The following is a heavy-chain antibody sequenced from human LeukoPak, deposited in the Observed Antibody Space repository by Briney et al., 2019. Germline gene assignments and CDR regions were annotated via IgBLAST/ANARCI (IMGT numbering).Heavy chain of an antibody. Sequence: HPGGSLRLSCAASGFTFSGSAMHWVRQASGKGLEWVGRIRSKANSYATAYAASVKGRFTISRDDSTNTAYLQMNSLKTEDTAVYYCTRPVAVAGNWGEAFDIWGQGTMVTVSS. CDR2: IRSKANSYAT. J-gene: IGHJ3*02. D-gene: IGHD6-19*01. CDR3: TRPVAVAGNWGEAFDI. CDR1: GFTFSGSA. V-gene: IGHV3-73*01.